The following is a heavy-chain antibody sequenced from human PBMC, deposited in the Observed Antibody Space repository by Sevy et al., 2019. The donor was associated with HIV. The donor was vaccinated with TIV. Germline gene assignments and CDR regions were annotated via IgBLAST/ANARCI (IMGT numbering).Heavy chain of an antibody. Sequence: SETLSLTCTVSGDSISSAYYWGWIRQPPGKGLEWIGSMYHSGSTYYNPSLKSRVTISVDTSKNQFSLKPSSVTAADTAVYYCARDQADYGDNIYYWFDPWGQGTLVTVSS. CDR1: GDSISSAYY. CDR3: ARDQADYGDNIYYWFDP. J-gene: IGHJ5*02. V-gene: IGHV4-38-2*02. D-gene: IGHD4-17*01. CDR2: MYHSGST.